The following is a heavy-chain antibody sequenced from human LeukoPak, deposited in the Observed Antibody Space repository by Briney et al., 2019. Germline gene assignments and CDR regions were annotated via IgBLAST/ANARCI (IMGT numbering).Heavy chain of an antibody. Sequence: ASVKVSCKASGGTFSSYAISWVRQAPGQGLEWMGRIIPIFSIANYAQKFQGRVTITADKSTSTAYMELSSLRSEDTAVYYCARESCSSTSCYLGWFDPWGQGTLVTVSS. CDR3: ARESCSSTSCYLGWFDP. V-gene: IGHV1-69*04. CDR2: IIPIFSIA. CDR1: GGTFSSYA. D-gene: IGHD2-2*01. J-gene: IGHJ5*02.